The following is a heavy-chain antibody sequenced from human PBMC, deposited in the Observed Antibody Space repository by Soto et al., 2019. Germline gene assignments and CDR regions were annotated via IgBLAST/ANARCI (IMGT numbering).Heavy chain of an antibody. CDR2: ISAYNGNT. Sequence: QVQLVQSGAEVKKPGASVKVSCKASGYTFTSYGISWVRQAPGQGLEWMGWISAYNGNTNYAQKLKSRVTMTTDTYTSTAYMELRSLRSDDTAVYYCERDIGDRWPLNFDYWGQGTLVTVSS. D-gene: IGHD3-10*01. J-gene: IGHJ4*02. CDR3: ERDIGDRWPLNFDY. V-gene: IGHV1-18*01. CDR1: GYTFTSYG.